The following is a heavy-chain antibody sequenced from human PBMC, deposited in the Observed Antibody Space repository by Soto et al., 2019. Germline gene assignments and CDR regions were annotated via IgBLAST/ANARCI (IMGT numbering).Heavy chain of an antibody. CDR2: IIPIFGTA. J-gene: IGHJ6*02. CDR1: GGTFSDYV. D-gene: IGHD3-10*02. CDR3: ARVRNVLHYYYGMEV. Sequence: SVKVSCKSSGGTFSDYVISWVRQAPGQGLEWVGGIIPIFGTAKYAQKFEGRATITADESTSTAHMELTSLRYEDTAVYYCARVRNVLHYYYGMEVWGQGTTVTVSS. V-gene: IGHV1-69*13.